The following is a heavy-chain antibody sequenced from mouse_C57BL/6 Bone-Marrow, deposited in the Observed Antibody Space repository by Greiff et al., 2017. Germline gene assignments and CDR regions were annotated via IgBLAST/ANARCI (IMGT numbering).Heavy chain of an antibody. J-gene: IGHJ4*01. CDR1: GFTFSSYG. V-gene: IGHV5-6*01. Sequence: VQLVESGGDLVKPGGSLKLSCAASGFTFSSYGMSWVRQTPDKRLEWVATISSGGSYTYYPDSVKGRFTISRDNAKNTLYLQMSSLKSEDTAMYYCARRKYMDYWGRGTAVTVSS. CDR2: ISSGGSYT. D-gene: IGHD5-1-1*01. CDR3: ARRKYMDY.